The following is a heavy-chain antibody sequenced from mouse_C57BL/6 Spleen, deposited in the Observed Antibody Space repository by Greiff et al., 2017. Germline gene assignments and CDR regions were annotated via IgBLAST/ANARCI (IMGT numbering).Heavy chain of an antibody. D-gene: IGHD1-1*01. CDR1: GYTFTSYW. CDR3: ARGYYGSSYVGSSYWYFDV. J-gene: IGHJ1*03. V-gene: IGHV1-64*01. Sequence: QVQLQQPGAELVKPGASVKLSCKASGYTFTSYWMHWVKQRPGRGLEWIGMIHPNSGSTNYNEKFKSKATLTVDKSSSTAYMQLSSLTSEDSAVYYCARGYYGSSYVGSSYWYFDVWGTGTTVTVSS. CDR2: IHPNSGST.